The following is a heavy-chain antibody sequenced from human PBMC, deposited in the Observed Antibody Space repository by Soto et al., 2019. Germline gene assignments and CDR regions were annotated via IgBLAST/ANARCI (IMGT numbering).Heavy chain of an antibody. D-gene: IGHD3-10*01. Sequence: QVQLVQSGAEVKRPGSSVKVSCKASGDTFTFYSINWVRQAPGLGLEWMGRINPILSMSNYAQRFQGRVTMTADKPTSTAYMELSILRSEDTAIYYCASSYGSGYRAFDYWGQGALVTVSS. CDR2: INPILSMS. CDR3: ASSYGSGYRAFDY. V-gene: IGHV1-69*02. J-gene: IGHJ4*02. CDR1: GDTFTFYS.